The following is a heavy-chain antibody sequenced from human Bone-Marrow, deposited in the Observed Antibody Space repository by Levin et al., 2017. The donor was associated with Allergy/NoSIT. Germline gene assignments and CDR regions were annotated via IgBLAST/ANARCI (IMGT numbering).Heavy chain of an antibody. CDR1: GLRFSSYV. V-gene: IGHV3-74*03. CDR3: AADVNLKYDY. D-gene: IGHD1-7*01. Sequence: PGGSLRLSCAASGLRFSSYVMHWVRQAPGKGLVWVSRINHDGNIITYADFVKGRFSISRDNAKNTLYLQMNSLRAEDTAVYFCAADVNLKYDYWGQGTLVTVSS. J-gene: IGHJ4*02. CDR2: INHDGNII.